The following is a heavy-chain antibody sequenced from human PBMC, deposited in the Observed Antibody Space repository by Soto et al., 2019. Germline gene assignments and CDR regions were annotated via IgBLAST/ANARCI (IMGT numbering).Heavy chain of an antibody. CDR3: TTDSGPAESVGATEFDY. CDR1: GYTFSSYA. V-gene: IGHV3-23*01. CDR2: ISGSGGST. J-gene: IGHJ4*02. Sequence: GGSLRLSCAASGYTFSSYAMSWVRQAPGKGLEWVSGISGSGGSTYYADSVKGRFTISRDNAKNTLYLQMNSLRAEDTAVYYCTTDSGPAESVGATEFDYWGQGTLVTVSS. D-gene: IGHD1-26*01.